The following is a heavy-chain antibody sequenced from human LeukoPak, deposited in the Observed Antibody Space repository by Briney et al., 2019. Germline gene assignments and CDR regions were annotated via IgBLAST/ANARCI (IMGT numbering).Heavy chain of an antibody. Sequence: QPGGSLRLSCAASGFTFSSYGMHWVRQAPGKGLEWVAVILSDGSKEFYTDSVKGRFTISRDNSKNTLYLQMNSLRAEDTAVYYCAKTWECGHKTRGYSPCYGWVDPWGQGTLVTVSS. CDR1: GFTFSSYG. J-gene: IGHJ5*02. D-gene: IGHD5-18*01. V-gene: IGHV3-33*06. CDR2: ILSDGSKE. CDR3: AKTWECGHKTRGYSPCYGWVDP.